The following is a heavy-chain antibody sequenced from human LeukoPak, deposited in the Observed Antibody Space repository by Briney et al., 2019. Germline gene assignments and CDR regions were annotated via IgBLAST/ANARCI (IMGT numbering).Heavy chain of an antibody. D-gene: IGHD6-13*01. CDR3: ARVREQQASPPYNWFDP. CDR2: ISYSGDT. J-gene: IGHJ5*02. V-gene: IGHV4-34*01. Sequence: SETLSLTCGVYGGSLSGYYWSWIRQPPGKGLEWIGDISYSGDTNYNPSLKSRVTISVDTSKNQFSPKLSSVTAADTAVYNCARVREQQASPPYNWFDPWGQGTLVTVSS. CDR1: GGSLSGYY.